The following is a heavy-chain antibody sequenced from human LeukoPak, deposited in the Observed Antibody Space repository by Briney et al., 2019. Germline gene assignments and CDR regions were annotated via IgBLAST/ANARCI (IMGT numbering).Heavy chain of an antibody. CDR2: INPNTDVT. Sequence: ASVKVSCKASGYTFSGYPVHRVRQAPGQGLEWMGWINPNTDVTNYAQKFQGRVTMTRDTSISTAYMELSSLRSDDTAVYYCARDWGALSYYSAPGNFLYDYWGQGTLVTVSS. V-gene: IGHV1-2*02. CDR3: ARDWGALSYYSAPGNFLYDY. CDR1: GYTFSGYP. D-gene: IGHD3-10*02. J-gene: IGHJ4*02.